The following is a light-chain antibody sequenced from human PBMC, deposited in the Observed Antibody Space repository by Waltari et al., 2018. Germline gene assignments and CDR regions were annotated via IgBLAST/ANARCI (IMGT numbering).Light chain of an antibody. Sequence: DIQMTQSPSTLSASVGDRVTITCRASQSISSWLTWYQQKPGKAPKLLIYEASNLQSGVPSRCSGSGSETEFTLTISSLQPDDFATYYCQQYSTYSTFGQGTKVEIK. CDR3: QQYSTYST. CDR2: EAS. V-gene: IGKV1-5*03. CDR1: QSISSW. J-gene: IGKJ1*01.